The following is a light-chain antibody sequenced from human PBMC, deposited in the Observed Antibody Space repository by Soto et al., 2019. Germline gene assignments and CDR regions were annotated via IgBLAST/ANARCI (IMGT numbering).Light chain of an antibody. CDR2: GAS. Sequence: EIQMTQSPSFLSASVGDTVTITCRAGQNSCRDRNWYQQKPGKAPKDLISGASNLQSGVPSRFSGSGSGTDFTLTISSLQSEDVATYYCQQSYRTLWLFGQGTKVDIK. V-gene: IGKV1-39*01. CDR3: QQSYRTLWL. J-gene: IGKJ1*01. CDR1: QNSCRD.